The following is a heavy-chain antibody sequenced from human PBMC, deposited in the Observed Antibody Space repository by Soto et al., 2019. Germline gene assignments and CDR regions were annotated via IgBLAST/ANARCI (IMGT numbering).Heavy chain of an antibody. Sequence: DVQLLESGGALVQPGGSLRLSCETSGFTFTNYAMSWVRQATGKGPEWVSGISASGTRTYYADSVKGRFTIARDNAKNTSALQMNSLIAEDTAVYYCGKDPNCDHGGCFQFWGQGTMVTVSS. J-gene: IGHJ3*01. CDR1: GFTFTNYA. CDR3: GKDPNCDHGGCFQF. V-gene: IGHV3-23*01. D-gene: IGHD1-1*01. CDR2: ISASGTRT.